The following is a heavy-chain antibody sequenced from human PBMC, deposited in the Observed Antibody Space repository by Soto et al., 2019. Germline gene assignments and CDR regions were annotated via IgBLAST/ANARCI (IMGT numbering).Heavy chain of an antibody. Sequence: SETLSLTCNVSGGPIKTGDYYWNWIRQPPGKGLEWIGYVFYSGATNYSPSLKSRAAISMDTSKNQFSLSLTSVTAADAAVYYCARAGFSYGHLLFWGQGIRVTVSS. CDR2: VFYSGAT. D-gene: IGHD3-10*01. J-gene: IGHJ4*02. CDR3: ARAGFSYGHLLF. V-gene: IGHV4-30-4*01. CDR1: GGPIKTGDYY.